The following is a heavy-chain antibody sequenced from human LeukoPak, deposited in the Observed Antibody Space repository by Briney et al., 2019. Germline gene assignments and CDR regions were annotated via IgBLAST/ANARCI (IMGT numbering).Heavy chain of an antibody. J-gene: IGHJ4*02. Sequence: GGSLRLSCAASRFTVSSNYMSWVRQAPGKGLEWVSVIYSGGSTYYADSVKGRFTISRDNSKNTLYLQMNSLRAEDTAVYYCARGPCSGGTCPFDYWGQGTLVTVSS. V-gene: IGHV3-66*01. CDR3: ARGPCSGGTCPFDY. CDR2: IYSGGST. D-gene: IGHD2-15*01. CDR1: RFTVSSNY.